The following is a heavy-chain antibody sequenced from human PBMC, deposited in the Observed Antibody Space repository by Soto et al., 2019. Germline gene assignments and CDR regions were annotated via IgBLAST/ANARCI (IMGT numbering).Heavy chain of an antibody. D-gene: IGHD3-16*02. J-gene: IGHJ4*02. CDR1: GYTFTSSD. Sequence: QVQLVQSGVEVKKPGASVKVSCKASGYTFTSSDINWVRQATGQGLDWMGWMDPNSGNTGYAQKFQGRVTMTRNTSICTADMELSSLRSDDTAVYYCARGEIIYDYIWGSFRYTVVDYWGQGSQVTVPS. CDR3: ARGEIIYDYIWGSFRYTVVDY. CDR2: MDPNSGNT. V-gene: IGHV1-8*01.